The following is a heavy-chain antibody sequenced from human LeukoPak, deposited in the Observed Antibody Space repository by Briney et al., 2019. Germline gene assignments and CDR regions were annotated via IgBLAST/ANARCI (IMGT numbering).Heavy chain of an antibody. CDR2: IKSDGET. D-gene: IGHD3-22*01. CDR1: GFSFSSYW. V-gene: IGHV3-74*01. CDR3: ARAPSEIGGYYPEYFRH. Sequence: GGSLRLSCAASGFSFSSYWMHWVRQAPGKGLVWVSRIKSDGETNYADSVKGRFTISRDNAKNTVSLQMNSLRAEDTGVYYCARAPSEIGGYYPEYFRHWGQGTLVTVSS. J-gene: IGHJ1*01.